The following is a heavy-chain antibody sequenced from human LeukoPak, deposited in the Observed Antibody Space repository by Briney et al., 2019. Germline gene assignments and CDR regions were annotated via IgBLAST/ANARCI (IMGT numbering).Heavy chain of an antibody. CDR1: GGSISSGSYY. D-gene: IGHD5-12*01. CDR3: ARDKGGGYDSYFDY. CDR2: IYTSGST. J-gene: IGHJ4*02. Sequence: SQTLSLTCTVSGGSISSGSYYWSWIRQPAGKGLEWIGRIYTSGSTNYNPSLKSRATISVDTSKNQFSLKLSSVTAADTAMYYCARDKGGGYDSYFDYWGQGTLVTVSS. V-gene: IGHV4-61*02.